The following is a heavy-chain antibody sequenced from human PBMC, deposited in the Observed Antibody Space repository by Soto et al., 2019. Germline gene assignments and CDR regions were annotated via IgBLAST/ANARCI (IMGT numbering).Heavy chain of an antibody. CDR2: IYYSGST. CDR3: ARYIVVVPAALHPGSIHDAFDI. Sequence: SETLSPTCTVSGGSISSGGYYWSWIRQHPGKGLEWIGYIYYSGSTYYNPSLKSRVTISVDTSKNQFSLKLSSVTAADTAVYYCARYIVVVPAALHPGSIHDAFDIWGQGTMVTVSS. J-gene: IGHJ3*02. D-gene: IGHD2-2*01. V-gene: IGHV4-31*03. CDR1: GGSISSGGYY.